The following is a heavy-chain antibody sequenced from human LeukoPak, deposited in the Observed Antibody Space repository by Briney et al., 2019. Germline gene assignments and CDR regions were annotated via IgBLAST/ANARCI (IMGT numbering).Heavy chain of an antibody. CDR1: GFTFSSYA. Sequence: PGGSLRLSCAASGFTFSSYAMHWVRQAPGKGLEWVAVISYDGSNKYYADSVKGRFTISRDNSKNTLYLQMNSLRAEDTAVYYCAREPRSYGPGTVDYWGQGTLVTVSS. J-gene: IGHJ4*02. D-gene: IGHD3-10*01. CDR3: AREPRSYGPGTVDY. CDR2: ISYDGSNK. V-gene: IGHV3-30*04.